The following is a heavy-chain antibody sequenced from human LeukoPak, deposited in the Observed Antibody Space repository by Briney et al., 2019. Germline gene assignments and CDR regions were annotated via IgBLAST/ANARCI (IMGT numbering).Heavy chain of an antibody. J-gene: IGHJ4*02. CDR1: GFTFSTYA. D-gene: IGHD2-15*01. V-gene: IGHV3-23*01. CDR2: ISGSTGRT. CDR3: APRVVGSAPFDY. Sequence: GGSLRLSCAASGFTFSTYAMSWVRQAPGEGLEWVSAISGSTGRTYYADSVKGRFTISRDNSKNTLCLQMNNLRAEDTAVYYCAPRVVGSAPFDYWGQGTLVTVSS.